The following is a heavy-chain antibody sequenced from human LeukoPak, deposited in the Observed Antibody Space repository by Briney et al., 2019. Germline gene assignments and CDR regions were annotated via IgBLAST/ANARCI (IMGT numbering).Heavy chain of an antibody. V-gene: IGHV3-48*01. CDR2: ISSSSSTI. D-gene: IGHD3-16*01. Sequence: GGSLRLSCAASGFTFSSYEMNWVRQAPGKGLEWVSYISSSSSTIYYADSVKGRFTISRDNAKNSLYLQMNSLRAEDTAVYYCARDVGGVFDYWGQGTLVTVSS. CDR1: GFTFSSYE. CDR3: ARDVGGVFDY. J-gene: IGHJ4*02.